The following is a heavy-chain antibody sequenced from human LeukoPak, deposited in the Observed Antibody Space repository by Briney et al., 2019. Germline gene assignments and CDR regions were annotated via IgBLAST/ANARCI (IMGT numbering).Heavy chain of an antibody. CDR1: GGSISSSSYY. CDR3: ASSWVVVGSFYFQH. J-gene: IGHJ1*01. Sequence: SETLSLTCTVSGGSISSSSYYWGWIRQPPGKGLEWIGSIYYSGSTYYNPSLKSRVTISVDTSKNQFSLKLSSVTAADTAVYYCASSWVVVGSFYFQHWGQGTLVTVSS. CDR2: IYYSGST. D-gene: IGHD2-15*01. V-gene: IGHV4-39*07.